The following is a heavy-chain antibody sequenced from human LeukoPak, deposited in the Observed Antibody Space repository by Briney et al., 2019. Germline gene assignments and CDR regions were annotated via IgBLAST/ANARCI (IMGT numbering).Heavy chain of an antibody. Sequence: GGSLRLSCAASEFTFSDHYMDWVRQAPGKGLEWVGRTRNKANSYTTEYAASAKGRFTISRDDSKNSLYLQMNSLKTEDTAVYYCARVRYCSSTSCRGALDIWGQGTMVTVSS. CDR3: ARVRYCSSTSCRGALDI. CDR1: EFTFSDHY. J-gene: IGHJ3*02. D-gene: IGHD2-2*01. CDR2: TRNKANSYTT. V-gene: IGHV3-72*01.